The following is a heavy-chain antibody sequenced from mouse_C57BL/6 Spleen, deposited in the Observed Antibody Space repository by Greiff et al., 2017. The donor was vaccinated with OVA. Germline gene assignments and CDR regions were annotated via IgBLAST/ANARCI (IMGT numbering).Heavy chain of an antibody. J-gene: IGHJ4*01. CDR2: IYPGDGDT. D-gene: IGHD3-3*01. CDR1: GYAFSSYW. Sequence: VKLQESGAELVKPGASVKISCKASGYAFSSYWMNWVKQRPGKGLEWIGQIYPGDGDTNYNGKFKGKATLTADKSSSTAYMQLSSLTSEDSAVYFCARSGAVYAMDYWGQGTSVTVSS. CDR3: ARSGAVYAMDY. V-gene: IGHV1-80*01.